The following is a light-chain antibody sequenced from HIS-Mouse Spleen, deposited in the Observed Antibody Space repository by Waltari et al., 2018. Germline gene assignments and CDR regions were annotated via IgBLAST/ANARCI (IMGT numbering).Light chain of an antibody. CDR2: EVS. CDR3: MQGIHLLSGESTPPLT. CDR1: QTRLHSDGKTY. V-gene: IGKV2-29*03. Sequence: DIVMTQTPLSLSVTPGQPASIPCKSSQTRLHSDGKTYLYWYLQKPGHSPQPLIYEVSSRFSGVPDRFSGSGSGTDFTLKISRVEAEDVGVYYCMQGIHLLSGESTPPLTFGGGTKVEIK. J-gene: IGKJ4*01.